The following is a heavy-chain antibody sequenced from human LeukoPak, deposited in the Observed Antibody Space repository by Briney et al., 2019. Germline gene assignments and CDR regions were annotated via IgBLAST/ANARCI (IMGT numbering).Heavy chain of an antibody. Sequence: GGSLRLSCAASGFTFSSYEMNWVRQAPGEGLEWVSYISSSGSTIYYADSVKGRFTISRDNAKNSLYLQMNSLRAEDTAVYYCARARSRGWGGYDPLSRGMDVWGKGTTVTVSS. CDR2: ISSSGSTI. V-gene: IGHV3-48*03. J-gene: IGHJ6*04. D-gene: IGHD5-12*01. CDR3: ARARSRGWGGYDPLSRGMDV. CDR1: GFTFSSYE.